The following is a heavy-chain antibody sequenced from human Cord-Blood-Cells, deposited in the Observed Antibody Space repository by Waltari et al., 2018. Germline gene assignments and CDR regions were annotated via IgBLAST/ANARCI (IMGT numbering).Heavy chain of an antibody. Sequence: QLQLQESGPGLVKPSETLSLTCTVSGGSISSSSYYWGWIRQPPGKGLEWIGSIYYSGSTDYNPSLKSRFTISVDTSKNQFSLKLSSVTAADTAVYYCARGDEFSEQYGGFDYWGQGTLVTVSS. J-gene: IGHJ4*02. CDR1: GGSISSSSYY. CDR3: ARGDEFSEQYGGFDY. D-gene: IGHD2-15*01. CDR2: IYYSGST. V-gene: IGHV4-39*07.